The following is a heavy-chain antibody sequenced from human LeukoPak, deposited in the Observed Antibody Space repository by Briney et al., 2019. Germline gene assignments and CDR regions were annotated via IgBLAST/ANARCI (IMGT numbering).Heavy chain of an antibody. CDR3: ARVATVTTWSNYYYYYMDL. CDR2: IYYSGST. D-gene: IGHD4-11*01. CDR1: GGSISSGDYY. Sequence: SETLSLTCTVSGGSISSGDYYWSWIRQPPGKGLEWIGYIYYSGSTYYNPSLKSRVTISVDTSKNQFSLKLSSVTAADTAVYYCARVATVTTWSNYYYYYMDLWGKGTTVTVSS. J-gene: IGHJ6*03. V-gene: IGHV4-30-4*08.